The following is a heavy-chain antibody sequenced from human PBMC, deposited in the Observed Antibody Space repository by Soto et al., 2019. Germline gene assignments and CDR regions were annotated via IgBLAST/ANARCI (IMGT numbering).Heavy chain of an antibody. CDR3: ARLVHDYDYGDYGGGY. J-gene: IGHJ4*02. CDR1: GGSFSGYY. D-gene: IGHD4-17*01. V-gene: IGHV4-34*01. CDR2: INHSGST. Sequence: SETLSLTCAVYGGSFSGYYWSWIRQPPGKGLEWIGEINHSGSTNYNPSLKSRVTISVDTSKNQFSLKLSSVTAADTAVYYCARLVHDYDYGDYGGGYWGQGTLVTVSS.